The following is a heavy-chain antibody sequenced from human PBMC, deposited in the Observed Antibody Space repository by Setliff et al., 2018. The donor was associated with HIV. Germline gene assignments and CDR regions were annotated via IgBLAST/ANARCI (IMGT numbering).Heavy chain of an antibody. CDR3: AKLSVLVDS. J-gene: IGHJ4*02. CDR2: MSHSGTA. D-gene: IGHD1-7*01. V-gene: IGHV4-38-2*01. CDR1: GYSISSRYY. Sequence: PSETLSLTCAVSGYSISSRYYWGWIRQPQGKGLEWIGSMSHSGTADYSPSLRSRVTISLDTSKNQFSLKLRSVTAADPAVYYCAKLSVLVDSWGQGTLVTVSS.